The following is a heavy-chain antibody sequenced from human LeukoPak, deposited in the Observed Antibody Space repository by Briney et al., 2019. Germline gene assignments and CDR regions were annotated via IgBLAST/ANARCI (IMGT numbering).Heavy chain of an antibody. V-gene: IGHV4-30-2*01. Sequence: SRTLSLTCAVSGGSIISDGNSWNCIRQPPGKDLEWIGYIYHSGSTYYNPSLKSRVTISVDRSKNQFSLNLSSVTAADTAVYFCARACGGNCYFDDWGQGTLITVSS. CDR2: IYHSGST. CDR3: ARACGGNCYFDD. J-gene: IGHJ4*02. D-gene: IGHD2-21*01. CDR1: GGSIISDGNS.